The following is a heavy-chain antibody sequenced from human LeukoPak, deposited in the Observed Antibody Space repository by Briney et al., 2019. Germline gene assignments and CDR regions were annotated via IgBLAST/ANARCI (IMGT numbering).Heavy chain of an antibody. J-gene: IGHJ3*01. V-gene: IGHV4-39*07. Sequence: SETLSLTCTVSGGSISSSSYYWGWIRQPPGKGLEWIGEINHSGSTYYNPSLKSRVTISVDTSKNHFSLKLNSVTAADTAVYYCAKPSNYYGSAADAFDFWGQGTMVTVSS. D-gene: IGHD3-10*01. CDR3: AKPSNYYGSAADAFDF. CDR1: GGSISSSSYY. CDR2: INHSGST.